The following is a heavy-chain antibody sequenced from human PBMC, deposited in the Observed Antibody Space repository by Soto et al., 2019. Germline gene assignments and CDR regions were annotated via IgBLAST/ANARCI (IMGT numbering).Heavy chain of an antibody. CDR3: ARRAGGIWAFDY. J-gene: IGHJ4*02. Sequence: GESLKISCEGSGYTFTNYWIGWVRQMPGKGLEWMGIIYPGDSDTRYSPSFQGQVTFSADKSTTSAYLQWSSLKASDTAIYFCARRAGGIWAFDYWGQGTWVTVSS. V-gene: IGHV5-51*01. D-gene: IGHD3-16*01. CDR2: IYPGDSDT. CDR1: GYTFTNYW.